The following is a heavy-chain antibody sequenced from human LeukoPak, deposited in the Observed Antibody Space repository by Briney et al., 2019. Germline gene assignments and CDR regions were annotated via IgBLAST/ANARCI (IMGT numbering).Heavy chain of an antibody. CDR2: IYTSETT. J-gene: IGHJ6*03. Sequence: SETLSLTCTVSGVSISSYYWSWIRQPAGKGLEWIGLIYTSETTNYNPALKSRVTMSVDTSKNHFSLTLSSVTAADTAVYYCARGYYGSGTYGVSHYYMDVWGKGTTVTISS. D-gene: IGHD3-10*01. V-gene: IGHV4-4*07. CDR3: ARGYYGSGTYGVSHYYMDV. CDR1: GVSISSYY.